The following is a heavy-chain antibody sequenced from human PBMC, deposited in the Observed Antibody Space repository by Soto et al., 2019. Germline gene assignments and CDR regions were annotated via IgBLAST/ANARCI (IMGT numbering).Heavy chain of an antibody. J-gene: IGHJ4*02. CDR3: ARDRLVRGVRKYFDY. D-gene: IGHD3-10*01. CDR2: ISYDGSNK. Sequence: VAVISYDGSNKYYADSVKGRFTISRDNSKNTLYLQMNSLRAEDTAVYYCARDRLVRGVRKYFDYWGQGTLVTVSS. V-gene: IGHV3-30-3*01.